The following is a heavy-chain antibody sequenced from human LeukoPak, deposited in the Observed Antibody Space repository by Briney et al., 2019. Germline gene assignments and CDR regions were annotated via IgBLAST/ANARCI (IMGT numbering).Heavy chain of an antibody. CDR2: IYYSGST. CDR1: GGSISSYY. J-gene: IGHJ4*02. D-gene: IGHD2-15*01. Sequence: PSETLSLTCTVSGGSISSYYWSWIRQPPGKGLEWIGYIYYSGSTNYNPSLKSRVTISVDTSKNQFSLKLSSVTAADTAAYYCARAVVVVAATHFDYWGQGTLVTVSS. CDR3: ARAVVVVAATHFDY. V-gene: IGHV4-59*01.